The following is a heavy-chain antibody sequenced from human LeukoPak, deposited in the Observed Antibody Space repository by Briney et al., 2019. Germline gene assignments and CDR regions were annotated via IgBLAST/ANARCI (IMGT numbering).Heavy chain of an antibody. CDR1: GFTFSSYA. V-gene: IGHV3-23*01. Sequence: PGGSLRLSCAASGFTFSSYAMSWVRQAPGKGLEWVSAISGSGGSTYYADSVKGRFTISRDSAKNSLYLQMNSLRAEDTAVYYCARVGIAAAGRDYWGQGTLVTVSS. D-gene: IGHD6-13*01. J-gene: IGHJ4*02. CDR2: ISGSGGST. CDR3: ARVGIAAAGRDY.